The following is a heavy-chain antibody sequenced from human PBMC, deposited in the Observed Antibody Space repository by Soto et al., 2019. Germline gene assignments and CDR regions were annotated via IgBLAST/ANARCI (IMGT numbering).Heavy chain of an antibody. CDR1: GASIRSSTFY. V-gene: IGHV4-39*02. Sequence: SVTLCPSCPVSGASIRSSTFYWGWIRQPHGKGLESIANIYYDGGTYYNPSLKSRVTISVDTSNNQFSLKLSSVTAADTAVYYCARDNDGAQFASSYNDLWGQGTLVTAPQ. CDR3: ARDNDGAQFASSYNDL. J-gene: IGHJ5*02. CDR2: IYYDGGT. D-gene: IGHD6-6*01.